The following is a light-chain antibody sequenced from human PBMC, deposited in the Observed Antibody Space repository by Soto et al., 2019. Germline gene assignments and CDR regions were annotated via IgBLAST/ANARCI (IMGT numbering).Light chain of an antibody. CDR3: QQRSNWPPT. V-gene: IGKV3-11*01. J-gene: IGKJ1*01. Sequence: EIVLTQSPATLSLSPGERATLSCRASQSVSSYLAWYQQKPGQAPRLLIYDASNRATGIPARFSGSGSGTDFTLTISSLEPEDFAVYYCQQRSNWPPTFGQGTKGISN. CDR1: QSVSSY. CDR2: DAS.